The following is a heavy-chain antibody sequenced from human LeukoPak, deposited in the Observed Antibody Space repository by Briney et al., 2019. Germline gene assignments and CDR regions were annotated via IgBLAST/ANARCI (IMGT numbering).Heavy chain of an antibody. CDR1: GFTLSIYS. J-gene: IGHJ4*02. CDR3: ARSPYPDLISVAESSFDY. V-gene: IGHV3-48*01. Sequence: GGSLTLSCAAAGFTLSIYSMNWVRQAPGRGLEWVSYISSSSSTIYYADSVKGRFTISRDNAKNSLYLQMNSLRAEDTAVYYCARSPYPDLISVAESSFDYWGQGTLVTVSS. D-gene: IGHD6-19*01. CDR2: ISSSSSTI.